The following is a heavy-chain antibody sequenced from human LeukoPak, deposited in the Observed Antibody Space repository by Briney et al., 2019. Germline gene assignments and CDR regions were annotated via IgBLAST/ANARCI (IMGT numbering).Heavy chain of an antibody. CDR3: ARQKDYGDYGGMDY. V-gene: IGHV3-48*04. D-gene: IGHD4-17*01. Sequence: PGGSLRLSCVVSGFTFSSYAMSWVRQAPGKGLEWVSYISSSGSTIYYADSVKGRFTISRDNAKNSLYLQMNSLRAEDTAVYYCARQKDYGDYGGMDYWGQGTLVTVSS. CDR1: GFTFSSYA. J-gene: IGHJ4*02. CDR2: ISSSGSTI.